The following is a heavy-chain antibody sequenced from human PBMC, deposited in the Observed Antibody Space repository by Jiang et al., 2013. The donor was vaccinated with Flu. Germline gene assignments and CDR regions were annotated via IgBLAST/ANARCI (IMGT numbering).Heavy chain of an antibody. Sequence: LLKPSETLSLTCAVYGGSFSGYYWSWIRQPPGKGLEWIGEINHSGSTNYNPSLKSRVTISVDTSKNQFSLKLSSVTAADTAVYYCASRTQPYYYYGMDVWGQGTTVTVSS. V-gene: IGHV4-34*01. CDR2: INHSGST. CDR1: GGSFSGYY. D-gene: IGHD1-14*01. J-gene: IGHJ6*02. CDR3: ASRTQPYYYYGMDV.